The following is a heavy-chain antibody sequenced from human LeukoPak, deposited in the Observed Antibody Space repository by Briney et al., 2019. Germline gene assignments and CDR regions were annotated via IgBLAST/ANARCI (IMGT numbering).Heavy chain of an antibody. Sequence: PSETLSLTCAVYGGSFSGYYWSWIRQPPGKGLEWIGEINHSGSTNYNPSLKSRVTISVDTSKNQFSLKLSSVTAADTAVYYCARGAVRPGDYSSAFDIRGQGTMVTVSS. J-gene: IGHJ3*02. D-gene: IGHD4-11*01. V-gene: IGHV4-34*01. CDR2: INHSGST. CDR1: GGSFSGYY. CDR3: ARGAVRPGDYSSAFDI.